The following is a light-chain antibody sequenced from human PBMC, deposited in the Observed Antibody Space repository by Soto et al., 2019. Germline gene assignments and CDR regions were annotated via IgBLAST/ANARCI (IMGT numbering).Light chain of an antibody. CDR1: NSDIGGYNY. V-gene: IGLV2-14*03. J-gene: IGLJ2*01. CDR2: DVS. Sequence: QSALTQPASVSGSPGQSITISCTGTNSDIGGYNYVSWYQQHPGKPPKLMIYDVSNRPSGVSYRFSGSKSGNTASLTISGLKAEYEADYYCSSYTSRSTLGVFGGGTKLTVL. CDR3: SSYTSRSTLGV.